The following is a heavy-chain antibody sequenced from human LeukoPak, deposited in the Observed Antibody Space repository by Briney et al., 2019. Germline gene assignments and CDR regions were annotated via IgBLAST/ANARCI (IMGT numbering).Heavy chain of an antibody. D-gene: IGHD1-14*01. CDR3: ARGVEPLAANTLAY. J-gene: IGHJ4*02. CDR1: GFTVITND. CDR2: LYSDGNT. V-gene: IGHV3-53*01. Sequence: GWPLRLSCAASGFTVITNDMTWVRQAAGKGLEWVSVLYSDGNTKYADSVQGRSTISRDNSKNTLYLEMNSLSPDDTAVYYCARGVEPLAANTLAYWGQGTLVTVSS.